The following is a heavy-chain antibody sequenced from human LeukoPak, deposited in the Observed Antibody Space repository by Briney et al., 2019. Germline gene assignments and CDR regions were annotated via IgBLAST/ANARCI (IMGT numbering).Heavy chain of an antibody. J-gene: IGHJ5*02. CDR2: INYSGGT. V-gene: IGHV4-39*01. Sequence: PSETLSLTCTVSGDSISSGGYYCDWIRQPPGKGLEWIEDINYSGGTYYNPSLKSRVTMSVDTSKNQFSLKLSSVTAADTAVYYCARHTRGNNWFDPWGQGTLVTVSS. D-gene: IGHD1-1*01. CDR1: GDSISSGGYY. CDR3: ARHTRGNNWFDP.